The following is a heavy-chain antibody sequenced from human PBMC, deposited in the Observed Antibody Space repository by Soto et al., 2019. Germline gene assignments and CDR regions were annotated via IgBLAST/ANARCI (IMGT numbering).Heavy chain of an antibody. Sequence: QVQLVQSGAEVKKPGSSVKVSCKASGGTFSSYAISWVRQAPGQWLEWMGGIIPIFGTANYSQKFQGRVTLTADESTSTAYRELSSLRSEDTAVYYCASTLRVSRHYYGMDVWGQGTTVTVS. CDR1: GGTFSSYA. J-gene: IGHJ6*02. D-gene: IGHD3-10*01. CDR2: IIPIFGTA. CDR3: ASTLRVSRHYYGMDV. V-gene: IGHV1-69*01.